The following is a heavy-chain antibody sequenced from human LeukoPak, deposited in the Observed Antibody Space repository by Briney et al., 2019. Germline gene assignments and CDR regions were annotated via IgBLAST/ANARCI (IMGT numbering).Heavy chain of an antibody. CDR3: ARELYYYDSSGLEFDY. J-gene: IGHJ4*02. D-gene: IGHD3-22*01. V-gene: IGHV3-21*01. Sequence: PGGSLRLSCAASGFTFSSYSMNWVRQAPGKGLEWVSSISSSSSYIYYADSVKGRFTISRDNAKNSLYLQMNSLRAEDTAVYYCARELYYYDSSGLEFDYWGQGTLVTVSS. CDR1: GFTFSSYS. CDR2: ISSSSSYI.